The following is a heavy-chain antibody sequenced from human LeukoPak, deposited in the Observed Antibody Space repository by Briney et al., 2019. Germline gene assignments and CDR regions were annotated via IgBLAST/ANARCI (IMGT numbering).Heavy chain of an antibody. V-gene: IGHV1-2*06. CDR3: ARAGSRLTGNFDY. D-gene: IGHD2-8*02. CDR2: INPKSGGT. J-gene: IGHJ4*02. CDR1: GYTFTGYY. Sequence: ASVKVSCKASGYTFTGYYMHWVRQAPGQGLEWMGRINPKSGGTNYAQKFQGRVTMTRDTSISTAYMELSRLRSDDTAVYYCARAGSRLTGNFDYWGQGTLVTVSS.